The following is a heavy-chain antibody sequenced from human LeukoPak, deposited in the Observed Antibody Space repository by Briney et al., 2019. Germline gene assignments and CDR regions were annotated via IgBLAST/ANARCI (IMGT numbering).Heavy chain of an antibody. D-gene: IGHD3-3*01. CDR1: GGSFSGYH. CDR2: INHSGST. CDR3: ARNSRFLEWLDYYYYMDV. J-gene: IGHJ6*03. V-gene: IGHV4-34*01. Sequence: PSETLSLTCAVYGGSFSGYHWSWIRQPPGKGLEWIGEINHSGSTNYNPSLKSRVTMSVDTSKNQFSLKLSSVTAADMAVYYCARNSRFLEWLDYYYYMDVWGKGTTVTISS.